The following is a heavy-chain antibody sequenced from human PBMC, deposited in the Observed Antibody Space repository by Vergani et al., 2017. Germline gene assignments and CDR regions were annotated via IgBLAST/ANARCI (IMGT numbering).Heavy chain of an antibody. CDR1: GFSIDNGYY. CDR3: ARRSGIVYNICSGTQYFFVV. Sequence: QVQLQESGPGLVKPSETLSLTCAVSGFSIDNGYYWDWIRQPPGKGLEWIGSIYRTGRTHFNPSLKSRVTISVDTSNNHFSLRLNSLTAADTAVYYCARRSGIVYNICSGTQYFFVVWGQGTLVTVSS. V-gene: IGHV4-38-2*01. CDR2: IYRTGRT. D-gene: IGHD3-3*01. J-gene: IGHJ4*02.